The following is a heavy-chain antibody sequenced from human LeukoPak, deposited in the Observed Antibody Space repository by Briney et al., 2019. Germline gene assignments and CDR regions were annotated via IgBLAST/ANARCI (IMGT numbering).Heavy chain of an antibody. Sequence: SETLSLTCTVSGGSISSSIYYWGWIRQPPGKGLEWIGNIFYSGSTYYSPSLKSRVTISLDTSRNQFSLNLDSYCAKPNGYGLVDIWGQGTMVTVSS. D-gene: IGHD3-10*01. CDR2: IFYSGST. V-gene: IGHV4-39*07. CDR1: GGSISSSIYY. J-gene: IGHJ3*02. CDR3: DI.